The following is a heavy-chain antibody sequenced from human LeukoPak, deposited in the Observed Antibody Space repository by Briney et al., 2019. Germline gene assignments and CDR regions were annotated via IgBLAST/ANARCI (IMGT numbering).Heavy chain of an antibody. J-gene: IGHJ4*02. Sequence: ASVKVSCKASGDTFSNYDVTWVRQAPGQGLEWMGRIIPVFDTAKYAQNFQGRVTMTTDESSSTAYVELYSLRSEDTAVYYCALSAEKQLVYFDFWGQGTLATVSS. CDR2: IIPVFDTA. V-gene: IGHV1-69*05. CDR1: GDTFSNYD. D-gene: IGHD6-13*01. CDR3: ALSAEKQLVYFDF.